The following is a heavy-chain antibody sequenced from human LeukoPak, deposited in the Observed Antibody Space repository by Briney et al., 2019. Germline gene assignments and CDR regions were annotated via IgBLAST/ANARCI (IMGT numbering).Heavy chain of an antibody. V-gene: IGHV1-2*02. D-gene: IGHD3-22*01. CDR3: ARGRGSWYDSSGSPYIRFDY. J-gene: IGHJ4*02. Sequence: ASVKVSCKASGYTFTGYYMHWVRQAPGQGLEWMGWINPDSGGTNYAQKFQGRVTMTRDTSISTAYMELSRLRSDDSAIYYCARGRGSWYDSSGSPYIRFDYWGQGTLVTVSS. CDR1: GYTFTGYY. CDR2: INPDSGGT.